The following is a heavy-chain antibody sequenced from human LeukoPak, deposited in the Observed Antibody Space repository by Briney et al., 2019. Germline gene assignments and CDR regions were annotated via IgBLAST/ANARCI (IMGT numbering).Heavy chain of an antibody. CDR3: AKDRMVRGLYGMDV. Sequence: PGGSLRLSCAASGFTCSSYAMSCVRQAPGKGLEWVSAISGSGGSTYYADSVKGRFTISRDNSKNTLYLQMNSLRAEDTAVYYCAKDRMVRGLYGMDVWGKGTTVTVSS. D-gene: IGHD3-10*01. CDR1: GFTCSSYA. V-gene: IGHV3-23*01. J-gene: IGHJ6*04. CDR2: ISGSGGST.